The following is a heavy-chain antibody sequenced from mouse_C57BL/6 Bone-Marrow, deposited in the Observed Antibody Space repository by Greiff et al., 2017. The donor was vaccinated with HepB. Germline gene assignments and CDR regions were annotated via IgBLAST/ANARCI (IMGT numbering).Heavy chain of an antibody. J-gene: IGHJ2*01. V-gene: IGHV1-63*01. D-gene: IGHD1-1*01. CDR2: IYPGGGYT. CDR3: ARHPAYYGSSSYYFDY. Sequence: QVQLQQSGAELVRPGTSVKMSCKASGYTFTNYWIGWAKQRPGHGLEWIGDIYPGGGYTNYNEKFKGKATLTADKSSSTAYMQLSSLTSEDSAIYYGARHPAYYGSSSYYFDYWGHGTTLTVSS. CDR1: GYTFTNYW.